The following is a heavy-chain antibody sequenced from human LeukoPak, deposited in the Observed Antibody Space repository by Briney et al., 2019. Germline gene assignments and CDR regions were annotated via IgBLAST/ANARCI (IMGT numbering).Heavy chain of an antibody. D-gene: IGHD3-16*01. CDR1: GFTFINYA. CDR3: AKVSPLRY. Sequence: GGSLRVSCAASGFTFINYAMCSVRQAPGKGPEWVSAISGCGGSTYYADSVKGRFTISRDNSKNTLYPQMNSLRAEDTAVYYCAKVSPLRYWGQGTLVTVSS. V-gene: IGHV3-23*01. J-gene: IGHJ4*02. CDR2: ISGCGGST.